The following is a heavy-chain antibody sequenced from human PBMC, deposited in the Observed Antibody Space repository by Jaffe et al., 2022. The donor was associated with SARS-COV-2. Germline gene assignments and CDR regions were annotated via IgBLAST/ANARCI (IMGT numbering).Heavy chain of an antibody. CDR1: GDSVSSNSAA. J-gene: IGHJ6*02. Sequence: QVQLQQSGPGLVKPSQTLSLTCAISGDSVSSNSAAWNWIRQSPSRGLEWLGRTYYRSKWYNDYAVSVKSRITINPDTSKNQFSLQLNSVTPEDTAVYYCAREIYGIAARRGYYYYGMDVWGQGTTVTVSS. CDR3: AREIYGIAARRGYYYYGMDV. D-gene: IGHD6-6*01. V-gene: IGHV6-1*01. CDR2: TYYRSKWYN.